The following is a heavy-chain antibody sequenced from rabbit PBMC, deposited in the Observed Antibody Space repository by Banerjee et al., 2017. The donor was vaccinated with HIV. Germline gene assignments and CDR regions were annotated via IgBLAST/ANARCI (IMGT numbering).Heavy chain of an antibody. V-gene: IGHV1S40*01. CDR1: GLDFSNSYW. CDR2: IYAGTT. CDR3: VRDLAGVIGWNFNL. J-gene: IGHJ4*01. Sequence: QSLEESGGDLVKPGASLTLTCTASGLDFSNSYWICWVRQAPGKGPEWIASIYAGTTYYASWVNGRFTISSNTNQNTVSLQMTSLTAADTATYFCVRDLAGVIGWNFNLWGPGPSSPS. D-gene: IGHD4-1*01.